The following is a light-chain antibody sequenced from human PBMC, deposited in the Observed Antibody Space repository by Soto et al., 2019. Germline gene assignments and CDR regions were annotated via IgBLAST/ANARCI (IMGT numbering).Light chain of an antibody. Sequence: QSVLTQPASVSGSPGQSIAISCTGTSSDVGRNNHVSLYQQHPGKAPKLMIYDVTQRPSGVSDRFSGSKSGNTASLTISGLQAEDEADYYCCSYAGSGNFYVFGTGTKVTVL. CDR1: SSDVGRNNH. V-gene: IGLV2-23*02. J-gene: IGLJ1*01. CDR3: CSYAGSGNFYV. CDR2: DVT.